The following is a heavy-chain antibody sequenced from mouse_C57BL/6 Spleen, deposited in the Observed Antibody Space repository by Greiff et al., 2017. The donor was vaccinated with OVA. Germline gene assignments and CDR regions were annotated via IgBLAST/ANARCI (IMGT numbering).Heavy chain of an antibody. CDR2: ISSGSSTI. CDR1: GFTFSDYG. CDR3: ARGNYYSNYDWFAY. J-gene: IGHJ3*01. V-gene: IGHV5-17*01. D-gene: IGHD2-5*01. Sequence: EVKLVESGGGLVKPGGSLKLSCAASGFTFSDYGMHWVRQAPEKGLEWVAYISSGSSTIYYADTVKGRFTISRDNAKNTLFLQMTSLRSEDTAMYYSARGNYYSNYDWFAYWGPGTLVTVSA.